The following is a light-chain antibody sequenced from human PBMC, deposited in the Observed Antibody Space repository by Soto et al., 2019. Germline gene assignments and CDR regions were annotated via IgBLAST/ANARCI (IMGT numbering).Light chain of an antibody. V-gene: IGLV2-14*03. CDR3: TSWTTSTTMI. CDR1: RSDIGAYNF. CDR2: DVN. J-gene: IGLJ2*01. Sequence: QSVLTQPASVSGSPGQSITISCTGTRSDIGAYNFVSWYQQHPGEVPKLMLYDVNVRPSGVSNRFSGSKSGNTASLTISGLQAEDEADYCCTSWTTSTTMIFGGGTKLTVL.